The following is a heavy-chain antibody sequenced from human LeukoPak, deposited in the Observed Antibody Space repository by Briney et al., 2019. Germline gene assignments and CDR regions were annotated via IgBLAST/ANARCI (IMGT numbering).Heavy chain of an antibody. CDR1: GFTFSTYN. D-gene: IGHD1-26*01. CDR3: ARDVGASPPDAFDI. CDR2: VSSISNCI. J-gene: IGHJ3*02. Sequence: PGGSLRLSCAAPGFTFSTYNMNWVRQAPGKGLDWVSSVSSISNCIYYADSVKGRFTISRDNAKNSRYPQMKSLRAEGTDVYYCARDVGASPPDAFDIWGQGTMVTVS. V-gene: IGHV3-21*01.